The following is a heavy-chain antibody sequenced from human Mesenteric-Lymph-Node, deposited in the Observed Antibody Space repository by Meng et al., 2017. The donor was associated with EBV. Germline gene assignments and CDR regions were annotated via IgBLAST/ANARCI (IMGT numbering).Heavy chain of an antibody. CDR2: INAKTGGTGGT. Sequence: QVELVQSGAEVKTPGASVKVSCKASGYAFIDYYLHWVRQAPGQGLEWMGRINAKTGGTGGTSYAQNFQGRVTMTRDTSISTAYMELSGLTSDDTAVYYCARVGGDGYNYYYFDYWGQGTLVTVSS. CDR3: ARVGGDGYNYYYFDY. V-gene: IGHV1-2*06. J-gene: IGHJ4*02. CDR1: GYAFIDYY. D-gene: IGHD5-24*01.